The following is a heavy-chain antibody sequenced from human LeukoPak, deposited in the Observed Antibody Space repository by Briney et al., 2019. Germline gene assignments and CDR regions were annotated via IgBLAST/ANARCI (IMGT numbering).Heavy chain of an antibody. J-gene: IGHJ4*02. CDR1: GFTVSSNY. CDR2: IYSGGST. Sequence: GGSLRLSCAASGFTVSSNYMSWVRQAPGKGLEWVSIIYSGGSTYYADSVKGRFTVSRHNSKNTLYLQMNSLRAEDTAVYYCAAQGGSGDLRYWGQGTLVTVSS. V-gene: IGHV3-53*04. CDR3: AAQGGSGDLRY. D-gene: IGHD4-17*01.